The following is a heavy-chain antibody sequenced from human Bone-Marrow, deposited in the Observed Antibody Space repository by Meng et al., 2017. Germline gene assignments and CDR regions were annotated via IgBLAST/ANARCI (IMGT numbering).Heavy chain of an antibody. J-gene: IGHJ4*02. D-gene: IGHD5-24*01. CDR3: ASFNFELDGYNSEEGDY. CDR1: GGTFSSYT. V-gene: IGHV1-69*08. CDR2: IIPIFGTA. Sequence: SVKVSCKASGGTFSSYTISWVRQAPGQGLEWMGRIIPIFGTANYAQKFQGRVTITADKSTSTAYMELSSLRSEDTAVYYCASFNFELDGYNSEEGDYWGQGTLVTVSS.